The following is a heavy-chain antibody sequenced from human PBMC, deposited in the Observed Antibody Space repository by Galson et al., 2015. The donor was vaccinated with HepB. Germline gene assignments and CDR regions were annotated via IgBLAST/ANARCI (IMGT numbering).Heavy chain of an antibody. CDR1: GFTFSSYA. CDR2: ISYDGSNK. Sequence: SLRLSCAASGFTFSSYAMHWVRQAPGKGLEWAAVISYDGSNKYYADSVKGRFTISRDNSKNTLYLQMNSLRAEDTAVYYCARDSIDGQHDYWGQGTLVTVSS. D-gene: IGHD3-22*01. CDR3: ARDSIDGQHDY. V-gene: IGHV3-30-3*01. J-gene: IGHJ4*02.